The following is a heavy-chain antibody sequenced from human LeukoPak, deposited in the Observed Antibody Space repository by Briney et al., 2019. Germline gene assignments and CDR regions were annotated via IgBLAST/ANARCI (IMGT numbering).Heavy chain of an antibody. CDR3: ASSGSTSGLGFDY. J-gene: IGHJ4*02. D-gene: IGHD2-2*01. Sequence: SETLSLTCTVSGGSISSSSYYWGWIRQPPGKGLEWIGSIYYSGSTYYNPSLKSRVTISVDTSKNQFSLKLSSVTAAGTAVYYCASSGSTSGLGFDYWGQGTLVTVSS. V-gene: IGHV4-39*01. CDR2: IYYSGST. CDR1: GGSISSSSYY.